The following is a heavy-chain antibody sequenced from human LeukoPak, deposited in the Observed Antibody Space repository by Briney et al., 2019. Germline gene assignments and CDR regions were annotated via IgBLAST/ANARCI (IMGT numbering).Heavy chain of an antibody. CDR2: MNPNRGNT. CDR3: ARGPVAVAGNWFDP. Sequence: EASVKVSCKASGYTFTSYDINWVRQATGQGLEWMGWMNPNRGNTGYAQKFQGRVTMTRITSIRPAYIALSSLRSEETPVYYCARGPVAVAGNWFDPRGQGTLVTVSS. CDR1: GYTFTSYD. V-gene: IGHV1-8*01. J-gene: IGHJ5*02. D-gene: IGHD6-19*01.